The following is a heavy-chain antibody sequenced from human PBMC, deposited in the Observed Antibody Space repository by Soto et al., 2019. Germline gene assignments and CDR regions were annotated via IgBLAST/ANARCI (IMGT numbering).Heavy chain of an antibody. D-gene: IGHD1-1*01. V-gene: IGHV1-2*04. CDR1: GYTFTGYY. J-gene: IGHJ3*02. Sequence: ASVKVSCKASGYTFTGYYMHWVRLAPGQGLEWMGWINPNSGGTNYAQKFQGWVTMTRDTSISTAYMELSRLRSDDTAVYYCARGTQLELLLDAFDIWGQGTMVTVSS. CDR2: INPNSGGT. CDR3: ARGTQLELLLDAFDI.